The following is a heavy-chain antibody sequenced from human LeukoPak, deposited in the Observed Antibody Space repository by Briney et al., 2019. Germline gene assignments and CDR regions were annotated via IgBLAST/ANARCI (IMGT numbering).Heavy chain of an antibody. CDR2: INPNSGGT. V-gene: IGHV1-2*04. Sequence: ASVKVSCKASGYTFTGYYMHWVRQAPGQGLEWMGWINPNSGGTNYAQKFQGWVTMTRDTSISTAYMELSRLRSDDTAVYYCASDNKKEMATSPYYYYGMDVWGQGTTVTVSS. CDR1: GYTFTGYY. D-gene: IGHD5-24*01. CDR3: ASDNKKEMATSPYYYYGMDV. J-gene: IGHJ6*02.